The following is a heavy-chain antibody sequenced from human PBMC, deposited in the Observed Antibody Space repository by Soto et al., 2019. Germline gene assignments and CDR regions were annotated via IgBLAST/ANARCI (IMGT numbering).Heavy chain of an antibody. D-gene: IGHD3-10*01. CDR2: INYSGST. V-gene: IGHV4-39*07. CDR1: GGSISSSSYY. Sequence: ETLSLTCTVSGGSISSSSYYWGWIRQPPGKGLEWIGSINYSGSTNYNPSLKSRVTISVDTSKNQFSLKLSSVTAADTAVYYCARGLRERITMVRGASAFDYWGQGTLVTVSS. CDR3: ARGLRERITMVRGASAFDY. J-gene: IGHJ4*02.